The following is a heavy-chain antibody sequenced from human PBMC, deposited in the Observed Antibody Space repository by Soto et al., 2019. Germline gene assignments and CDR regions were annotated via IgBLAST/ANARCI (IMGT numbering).Heavy chain of an antibody. CDR3: ARHMERAYSSGWEFDY. D-gene: IGHD6-19*01. J-gene: IGHJ4*02. V-gene: IGHV4-39*01. Sequence: SETLSLTCTVSGGSISSSSYYWGWIRQPPGKGLEWIGSIYYSGSTYYNPSLKSRVTISVDTSKNQFSLKLSSVTAADTAVYYCARHMERAYSSGWEFDYWGQGTLVTVSS. CDR1: GGSISSSSYY. CDR2: IYYSGST.